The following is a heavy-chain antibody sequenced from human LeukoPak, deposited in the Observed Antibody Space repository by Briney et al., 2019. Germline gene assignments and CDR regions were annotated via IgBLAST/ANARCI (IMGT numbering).Heavy chain of an antibody. CDR3: ARDRGSGYAHNFDP. CDR1: GFTFSSYS. V-gene: IGHV3-21*01. Sequence: GGSLRLSCAASGFTFSSYSMNWVRQAPGKGLEWVSSISSSSSYIYYADSVKGRFTISRDNAKNSLYLQMNSLRAEDTAVYYCARDRGSGYAHNFDPWGQGTLVTVSS. CDR2: ISSSSSYI. J-gene: IGHJ5*02. D-gene: IGHD5-12*01.